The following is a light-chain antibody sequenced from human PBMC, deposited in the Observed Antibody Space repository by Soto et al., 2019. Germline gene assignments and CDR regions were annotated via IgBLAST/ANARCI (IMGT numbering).Light chain of an antibody. J-gene: IGKJ2*01. CDR3: QQYNNWPPYT. CDR1: QSVSSN. V-gene: IGKV3-15*01. Sequence: DTLMTQSPATLSVSPGDRATLSCRASQSVSSNLAWYQQKPGQAPSLLIYVASTRATGIPARFSGSGSGTEFTLTISSLQSEDFAVYYCQQYNNWPPYTFGKGTKLEIK. CDR2: VAS.